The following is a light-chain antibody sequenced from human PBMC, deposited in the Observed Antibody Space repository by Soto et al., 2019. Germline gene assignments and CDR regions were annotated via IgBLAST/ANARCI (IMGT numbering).Light chain of an antibody. CDR2: DAS. Sequence: EFVLTQSPGTLSLSPGERATLSCRAIQTVRNNYLAWYQQKPGQAPRLLTYDASSRATGIPDRFSGGGSGTDFTLTISRLEPEDFAVYYCQQYGRSPPITFGQGTRLEIK. CDR3: QQYGRSPPIT. J-gene: IGKJ5*01. CDR1: QTVRNNY. V-gene: IGKV3-20*01.